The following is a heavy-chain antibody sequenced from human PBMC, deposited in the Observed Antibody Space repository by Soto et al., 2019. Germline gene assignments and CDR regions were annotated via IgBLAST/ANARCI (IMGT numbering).Heavy chain of an antibody. V-gene: IGHV3-23*01. CDR3: AKQGLGSLKTYCSGSGCHYAFDI. CDR2: ISGGGDGA. Sequence: EVQLLESGGGLVQPGGSLRLSCAASGFTFSSYAMSWVRQAPGKGLEWVSTISGGGDGAYYSDSVKGHFTISRDNSKNTLYMQMNSLRAEDTAIYYCAKQGLGSLKTYCSGSGCHYAFDIWGQWTMVTVSS. CDR1: GFTFSSYA. J-gene: IGHJ3*02. D-gene: IGHD2-15*01.